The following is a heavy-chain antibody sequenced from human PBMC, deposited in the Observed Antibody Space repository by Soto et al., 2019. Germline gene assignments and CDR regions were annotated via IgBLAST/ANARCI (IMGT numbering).Heavy chain of an antibody. V-gene: IGHV3-48*03. J-gene: IGHJ4*01. CDR2: ISSSGTTI. CDR1: EFTFSSYE. CDR3: VSFRAEPAGPGHY. Sequence: GGSLRLSCVASEFTFSSYEMNWVRQAPGKGLEWVSYISSSGTTIYYTDSVKCRCTISRDNAKKSVYLQSNSLIAEDRGVYYFVSFRAEPAGPGHYWGPGTLLNVSS. D-gene: IGHD2-2*01.